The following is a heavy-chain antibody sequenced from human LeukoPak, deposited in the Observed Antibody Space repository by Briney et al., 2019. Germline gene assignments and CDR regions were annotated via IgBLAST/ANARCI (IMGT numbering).Heavy chain of an antibody. D-gene: IGHD3-22*01. J-gene: IGHJ4*02. CDR1: GFTFSSYS. Sequence: PGGSLRLSCAASGFTFSSYSMNWVRQAPGKGLEWVSSISSSSSYIYYADSVKGRFTISRDNAKNSLYLQMNSLRAEDTAVYYCARSGRWLLPYFDYWGQGTLVTVSS. V-gene: IGHV3-21*01. CDR2: ISSSSSYI. CDR3: ARSGRWLLPYFDY.